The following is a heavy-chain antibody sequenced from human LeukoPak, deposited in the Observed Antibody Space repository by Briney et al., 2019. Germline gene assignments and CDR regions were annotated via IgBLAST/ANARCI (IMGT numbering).Heavy chain of an antibody. CDR3: ARDPSYSDSTGSY. D-gene: IGHD3-22*01. Sequence: GGSLRLSCVASGFTFSSYSMNWVRQAPGKGLEWVSYISGGSSLIYYADSVKGRFTISRDNANNSLYLQLSSLRAEDTAVYYCARDPSYSDSTGSYWGQGTLVTVSS. J-gene: IGHJ4*02. CDR2: ISGGSSLI. V-gene: IGHV3-48*01. CDR1: GFTFSSYS.